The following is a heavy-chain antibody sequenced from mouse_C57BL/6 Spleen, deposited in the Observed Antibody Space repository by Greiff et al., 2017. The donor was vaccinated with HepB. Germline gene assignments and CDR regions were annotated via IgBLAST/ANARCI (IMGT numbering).Heavy chain of an antibody. CDR3: ARKTYYSNSYYFGY. CDR2: IDPSDSYT. J-gene: IGHJ2*01. CDR1: GYTFTSYW. D-gene: IGHD2-5*01. V-gene: IGHV1-50*01. Sequence: QVQLQQPGAELVKPGASVKLSCKASGYTFTSYWMQWVKQRPGQGLEWIGEIDPSDSYTNYNQKFKGKATLTVDTSSSTAYMQLSSLTSEDSAVYYCARKTYYSNSYYFGYWGQGATRTVSS.